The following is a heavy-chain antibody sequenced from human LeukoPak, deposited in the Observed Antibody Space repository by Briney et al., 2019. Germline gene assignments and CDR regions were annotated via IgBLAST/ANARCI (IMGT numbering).Heavy chain of an antibody. CDR3: ARDLGVEYYYDSSGPTFDY. Sequence: SGGSLRLSCAASGFTLSRYWTSWVRQAPGKGLEWVGNIKQDGSEKYYVDSVKGRFTISRDNAKNSLYLQMNSLRAEDTAVYYCARDLGVEYYYDSSGPTFDYWGQGTLVTVSS. CDR2: IKQDGSEK. V-gene: IGHV3-7*01. CDR1: GFTLSRYW. D-gene: IGHD3-22*01. J-gene: IGHJ4*02.